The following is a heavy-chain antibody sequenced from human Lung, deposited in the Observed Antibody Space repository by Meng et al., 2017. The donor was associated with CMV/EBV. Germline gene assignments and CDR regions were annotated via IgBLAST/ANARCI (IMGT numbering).Heavy chain of an antibody. J-gene: IGHJ6*02. CDR2: MNPNRGNT. CDR1: GYTFSYYD. V-gene: IGHV1-8*01. CDR3: ARGQVQCSTINCHYYRFSGMDV. D-gene: IGHD2/OR15-2a*01. Sequence: ASVKVSCKASGYTFSYYDIIWVRQASGQGLEWVGWMNPNRGNTAYAQKFQGRVTMTSDTSTSIAYMELSSLRSGDTAVYYCARGQVQCSTINCHYYRFSGMDVWGQETTVTVSS.